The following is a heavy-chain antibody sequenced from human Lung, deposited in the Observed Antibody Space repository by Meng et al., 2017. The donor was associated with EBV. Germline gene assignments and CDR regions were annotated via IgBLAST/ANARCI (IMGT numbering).Heavy chain of an antibody. V-gene: IGHV1-18*01. CDR3: ARVEVGITSGDY. J-gene: IGHJ4*02. CDR1: GYTFTNYG. CDR2: INAYNGDT. D-gene: IGHD1-26*01. Sequence: AQLAQAGGEVKKPGASVKASCKASGYTFTNYGITVVRQAAGQGLEWMGWINAYNGDTNYAQTLQGRVTMTTDTSTSTAYMELRSLRSDDTAVYYCARVEVGITSGDYWGQGTLVTVSS.